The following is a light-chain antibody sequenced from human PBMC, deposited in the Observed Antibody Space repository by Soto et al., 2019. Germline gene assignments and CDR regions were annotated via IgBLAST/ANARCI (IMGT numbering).Light chain of an antibody. J-gene: IGKJ4*01. Sequence: DVHMTQSPSTLSSSVGDRVTITCRASQSINNLLAWYQQKPGKAPKFLIYDVSTLESGVPSRFSGSGFGTDFTLTISSLRAEDFAIYFCQQTKSYPSTFGGGTKVDIK. CDR2: DVS. CDR1: QSINNL. CDR3: QQTKSYPST. V-gene: IGKV1-5*01.